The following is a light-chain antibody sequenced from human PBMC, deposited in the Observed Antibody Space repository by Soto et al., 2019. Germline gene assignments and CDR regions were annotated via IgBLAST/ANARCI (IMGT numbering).Light chain of an antibody. J-gene: IGKJ2*02. CDR1: QDIGDY. V-gene: IGKV1-33*01. CDR3: QQYDHLIRT. Sequence: DIQMTQSPSSLSASVGDGVTITCQASQDIGDYLNWYQKKPGKAPELLIYDASNLETGVPSRFGGSGSGTDFTFTISSLQAEDSATYYCQQYDHLIRTFGQGTKLEIK. CDR2: DAS.